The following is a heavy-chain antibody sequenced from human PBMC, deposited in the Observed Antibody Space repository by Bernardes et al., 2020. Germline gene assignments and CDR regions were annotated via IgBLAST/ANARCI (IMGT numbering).Heavy chain of an antibody. CDR3: ARGGSPTKNYGDYAGQ. J-gene: IGHJ4*02. D-gene: IGHD4-17*01. Sequence: SETLSLTCTVSGGSISSGGYYWRWIRQHPGKGLEWIGYIYYSGSTYYNPSLKSRVTISVDTSKNQFSLKLSSVTAADTAVYYCARGGSPTKNYGDYAGQWGQGTLVTVSS. CDR2: IYYSGST. V-gene: IGHV4-31*03. CDR1: GGSISSGGYY.